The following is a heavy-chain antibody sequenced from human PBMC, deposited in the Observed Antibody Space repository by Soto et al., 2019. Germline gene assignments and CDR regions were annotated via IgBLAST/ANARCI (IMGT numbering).Heavy chain of an antibody. D-gene: IGHD3-10*01. J-gene: IGHJ6*02. V-gene: IGHV4-31*03. CDR2: IYYSGST. CDR3: ARDLRFRGFYGMDV. CDR1: GGSISSGGYY. Sequence: QVQLQESGPGLVKPSQTLSLTCTVSGGSISSGGYYWSWIRQHPGKGLEWIGYIYYSGSTYYNPSLKSRGTISVDTSKNQFSLKLSSVPAADTAVDYCARDLRFRGFYGMDVWGQGTTVTVSS.